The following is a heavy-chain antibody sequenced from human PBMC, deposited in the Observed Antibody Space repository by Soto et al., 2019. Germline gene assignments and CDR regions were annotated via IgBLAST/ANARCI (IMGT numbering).Heavy chain of an antibody. Sequence: GGSLRLSCAASGFIFTSYGMSWVRQAPGKGLEWVSGISGSGGSTYYADSVKGRFTISRDNSITTLSLQMKILRAEDTAVYFCARRGAMGSFDYWGQGTLVTVSS. CDR3: ARRGAMGSFDY. CDR2: ISGSGGST. J-gene: IGHJ4*02. D-gene: IGHD1-26*01. V-gene: IGHV3-23*01. CDR1: GFIFTSYG.